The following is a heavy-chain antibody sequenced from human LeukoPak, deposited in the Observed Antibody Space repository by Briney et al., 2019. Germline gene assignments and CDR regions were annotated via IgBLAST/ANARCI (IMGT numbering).Heavy chain of an antibody. CDR1: GFTFSSYG. CDR2: ISGSGGST. V-gene: IGHV3-23*01. Sequence: PGGSLRLSCAASGFTFSSYGMSWVRQAPGKGLEWVSAISGSGGSTYHADSVKGRFTISRDNSKNTLYLQMNSLRAEDTAVYYCAKDLVTIFGVVPVYFDYWGQGTLVTVSS. J-gene: IGHJ4*02. CDR3: AKDLVTIFGVVPVYFDY. D-gene: IGHD3-3*01.